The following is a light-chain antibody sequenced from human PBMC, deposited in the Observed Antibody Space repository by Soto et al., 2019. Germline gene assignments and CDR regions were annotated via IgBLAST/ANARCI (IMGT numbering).Light chain of an antibody. V-gene: IGKV2-30*01. CDR2: RVS. CDR1: QSLVYSDGNTY. CDR3: MQNTHWPCT. Sequence: DVVMTQSPLSLPVTLGQPASISCRSSQSLVYSDGNTYLHWFQQRPGQSPRRLIYRVSNRDSGVPDRFSGSGSGTDFTLKISRLEAEDVGVYSCMQNTHWPCTFGQGTKVEFK. J-gene: IGKJ1*01.